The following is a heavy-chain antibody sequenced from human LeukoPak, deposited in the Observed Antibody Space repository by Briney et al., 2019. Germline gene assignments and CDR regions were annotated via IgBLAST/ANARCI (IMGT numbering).Heavy chain of an antibody. D-gene: IGHD3-22*01. Sequence: GRSLRLSCAASGFTLSYYGMQWVRQAPGKGLEWVALIWHDGGKRYYADSVKGRFTISRDNSKNTLYLQMTTLRAEDTAVYYCARDADTSEFFSWLDLWGQGTLVTVSS. CDR3: ARDADTSEFFSWLDL. CDR1: GFTLSYYG. J-gene: IGHJ5*02. V-gene: IGHV3-33*01. CDR2: IWHDGGKR.